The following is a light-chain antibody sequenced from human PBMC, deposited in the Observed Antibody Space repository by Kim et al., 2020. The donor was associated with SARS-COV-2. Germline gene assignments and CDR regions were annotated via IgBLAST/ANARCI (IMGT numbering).Light chain of an antibody. CDR1: KLGDKY. CDR2: QDS. V-gene: IGLV3-1*01. Sequence: SYELTQPPSVSVSPGQTASITCSGDKLGDKYACWYQQKPGQSPVLVIYQDSKRPSGLPERFSGSNSGNTATLTISWTQAMYEADYYCQAWDSSLRVFGGG. J-gene: IGLJ3*02. CDR3: QAWDSSLRV.